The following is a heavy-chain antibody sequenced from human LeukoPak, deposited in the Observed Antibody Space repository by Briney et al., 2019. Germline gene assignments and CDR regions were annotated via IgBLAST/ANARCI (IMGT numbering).Heavy chain of an antibody. Sequence: LETLSLTCTVSGGSISRYYWNWIRQPPGKGLEWIGYIYYSGSTNYNPSLKSRVTISVDTSKNQFSLKLSSVTAADTAVYYCARDKDTAYFDYWGQGTLVTVSS. CDR2: IYYSGST. D-gene: IGHD5-18*01. CDR3: ARDKDTAYFDY. V-gene: IGHV4-59*01. CDR1: GGSISRYY. J-gene: IGHJ4*02.